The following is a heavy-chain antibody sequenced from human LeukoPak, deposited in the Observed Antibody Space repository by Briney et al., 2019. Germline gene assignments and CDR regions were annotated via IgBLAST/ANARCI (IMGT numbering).Heavy chain of an antibody. D-gene: IGHD6-13*01. V-gene: IGHV4-39*01. J-gene: IGHJ4*02. Sequence: PSETLSLTCTVSGGSISSSSYYWGWIRQPPGKGLEWIGSIYYSGSTYYNPSLKSRVTISVDTSKNQFSLKLSSVTAADTAVCYCDSSSWYTIDYWGQGTLVTVSS. CDR3: DSSSWYTIDY. CDR2: IYYSGST. CDR1: GGSISSSSYY.